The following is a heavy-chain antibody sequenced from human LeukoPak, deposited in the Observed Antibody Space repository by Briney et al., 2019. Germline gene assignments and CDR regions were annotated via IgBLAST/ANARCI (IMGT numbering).Heavy chain of an antibody. CDR1: GFTFSSHG. Sequence: GGSLRLSCAASGFTFSSHGMHWVHQAPGKGLEWVALISYDGSSKYYADSVKGRFTISRDNSKSTLYLQMNSLRAEDTAVYYCAKDRSSGWTFDYWGQGTLVTVSS. J-gene: IGHJ4*02. V-gene: IGHV3-30*18. CDR3: AKDRSSGWTFDY. D-gene: IGHD6-25*01. CDR2: ISYDGSSK.